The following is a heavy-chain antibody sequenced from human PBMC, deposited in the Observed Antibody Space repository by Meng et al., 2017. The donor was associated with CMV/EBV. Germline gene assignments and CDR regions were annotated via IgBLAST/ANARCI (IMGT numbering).Heavy chain of an antibody. J-gene: IGHJ4*02. CDR1: GGSISSGSYY. CDR3: AAFMVAIGVDY. V-gene: IGHV4-61*02. D-gene: IGHD5-12*01. Sequence: QGQLQEPGPGLVKPSQTLSLTCTVSGGSISSGSYYWSWIRPPAGKGLEWIGRIYTSGSTNYNPSLKSRVTISVDTSKNQFSLKLSSVTAAGTAVYYCAAFMVAIGVDYWGQGTLVTVSS. CDR2: IYTSGST.